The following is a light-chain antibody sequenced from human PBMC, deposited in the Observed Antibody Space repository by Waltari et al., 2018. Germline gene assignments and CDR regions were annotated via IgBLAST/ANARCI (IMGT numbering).Light chain of an antibody. CDR2: WAS. CDR3: QQYYSTPLT. V-gene: IGKV4-1*01. J-gene: IGKJ4*01. CDR1: QTVLNNSNNKNY. Sequence: DIVMTQSPDSLAVSLGEGATINCESSQTVLNNSNNKNYLACYQQKPGQPPKLLIYWASPRHSGVPDRFSGSGSGTEFTLTISSLQAEDVAFYYCQQYYSTPLTFGGGTKVEIK.